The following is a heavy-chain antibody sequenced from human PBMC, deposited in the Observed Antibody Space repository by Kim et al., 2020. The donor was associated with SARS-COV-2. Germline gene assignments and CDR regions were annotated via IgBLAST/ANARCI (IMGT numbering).Heavy chain of an antibody. Sequence: SETLSLTCTVSGGSISSSSYYWGWIRQPPGKGLEWIGSIYYSGSTYYNPSLKSRVTISVDTSKNQFSLKLSSVTAADTAVYYCVIRRLGECPEFFDYWGQGTLFTLSP. V-gene: IGHV4-39*01. CDR1: GGSISSSSYY. D-gene: IGHD3-16*01. J-gene: IGHJ4*02. CDR2: IYYSGST. CDR3: VIRRLGECPEFFDY.